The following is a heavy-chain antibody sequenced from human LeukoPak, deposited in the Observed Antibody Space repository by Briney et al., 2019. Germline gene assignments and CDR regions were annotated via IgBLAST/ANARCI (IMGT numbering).Heavy chain of an antibody. CDR2: IFYSGNT. V-gene: IGHV4-59*11. J-gene: IGHJ5*02. CDR3: ARTGDYSRSTGGWFDP. CDR1: GDSITSHY. D-gene: IGHD4-11*01. Sequence: SATLSLTCTVSGDSITSHYWSWVRQAPGKGLEWIGYIFYSGNTNYSPSLKSRVTISLDTSKKQFSLRRTSVTTPDTAVYFCARTGDYSRSTGGWFDPWGQGTLVTVSS.